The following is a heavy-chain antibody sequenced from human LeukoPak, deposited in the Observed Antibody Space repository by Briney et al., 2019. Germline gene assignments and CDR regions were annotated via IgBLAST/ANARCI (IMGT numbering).Heavy chain of an antibody. D-gene: IGHD6-13*01. J-gene: IGHJ4*02. V-gene: IGHV3-33*01. CDR2: IWYDGSNK. CDR1: GFTFSSYG. CDR3: ARDPASDSGTWSKYYFDY. Sequence: GGSLRLSCAASGFTFSSYGMHWVRQAPGKGLEWVAVIWYDGSNKYYADSVKGRFTISRDNSKNTLSLQMNSLRAEDTAVYYCARDPASDSGTWSKYYFDYWGQGTLVTVSS.